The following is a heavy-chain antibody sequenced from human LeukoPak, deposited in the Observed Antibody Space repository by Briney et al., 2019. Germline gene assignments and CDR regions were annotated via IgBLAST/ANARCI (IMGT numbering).Heavy chain of an antibody. Sequence: GGSLRLSCAASGFTFDDYAMHWVRQAPGKGLEWVSGISWNSGSIGYADSVKGRFTISRDNAKNSLYLQMNSLRAEDMALYYCAKDRKYYDSSGYDYWGQGTLVTVSS. CDR3: AKDRKYYDSSGYDY. CDR2: ISWNSGSI. CDR1: GFTFDDYA. J-gene: IGHJ4*02. D-gene: IGHD3-22*01. V-gene: IGHV3-9*03.